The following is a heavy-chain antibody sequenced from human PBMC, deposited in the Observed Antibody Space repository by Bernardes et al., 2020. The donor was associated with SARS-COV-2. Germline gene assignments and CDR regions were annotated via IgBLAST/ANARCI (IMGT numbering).Heavy chain of an antibody. Sequence: GGSLRLSCAASGFTFSSYSMNWVRQAPGKGLEWVSSISSSSSYIYYADSVKGRFTISRDNAKNSLYLQMNSLRAEDTAVYYCPRSAGIAVAGNIDYWGQGTLVTVSS. D-gene: IGHD6-19*01. J-gene: IGHJ4*02. CDR3: PRSAGIAVAGNIDY. CDR2: ISSSSSYI. CDR1: GFTFSSYS. V-gene: IGHV3-21*01.